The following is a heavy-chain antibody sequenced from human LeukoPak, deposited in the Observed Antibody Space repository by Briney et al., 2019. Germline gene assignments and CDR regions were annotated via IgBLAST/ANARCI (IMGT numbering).Heavy chain of an antibody. CDR2: INGRGDDT. D-gene: IGHD4-17*01. V-gene: IGHV3-23*01. Sequence: GGSLRLSCAASGFTFTSYAMSWVRQAPGKGLQWVSTINGRGDDTHYADSVKDRFSISRDNSKNTLYLHMNSLRAEDTAVYYCAKRPTVTASDHFDYWGQGTLATVSS. CDR3: AKRPTVTASDHFDY. J-gene: IGHJ4*02. CDR1: GFTFTSYA.